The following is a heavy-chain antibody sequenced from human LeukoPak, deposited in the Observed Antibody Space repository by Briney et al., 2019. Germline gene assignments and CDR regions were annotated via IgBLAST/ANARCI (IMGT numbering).Heavy chain of an antibody. D-gene: IGHD3-10*01. V-gene: IGHV1-69*13. J-gene: IGHJ4*02. CDR1: GGTFSSYA. CDR3: ATGSGSYPKVAFDY. Sequence: SVKISCKASGGTFSSYAISWVRQAPGQGLEWMGGIIPIFGTANYAQKFQGRVTITADESTSTAYMELSSLRSEDTAVYYCATGSGSYPKVAFDYWGQGSLMTVSS. CDR2: IIPIFGTA.